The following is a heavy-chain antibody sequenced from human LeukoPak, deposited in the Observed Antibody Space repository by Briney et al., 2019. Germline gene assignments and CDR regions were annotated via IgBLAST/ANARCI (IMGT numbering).Heavy chain of an antibody. D-gene: IGHD2-2*01. J-gene: IGHJ4*02. CDR3: AKDAPVNIVVVPAANS. V-gene: IGHV3-23*01. CDR2: ISGSGGST. CDR1: GFTFSSYA. Sequence: PGGSLRLSCAASGFTFSSYAMSGVRQAPGKGLEGGSAISGSGGSTYYADSVRCRFTISRDNSHNTLYLQMNSLRAEDTAVYYCAKDAPVNIVVVPAANSWGQGTLVTVSS.